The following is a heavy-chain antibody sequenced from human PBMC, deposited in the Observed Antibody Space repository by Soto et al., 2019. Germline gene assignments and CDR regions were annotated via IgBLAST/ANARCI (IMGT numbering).Heavy chain of an antibody. CDR1: GYTFTSYY. CDR2: INPSGGST. CDR3: ARASGGVVLRYFDWLAHDY. J-gene: IGHJ4*02. V-gene: IGHV1-46*01. D-gene: IGHD3-9*01. Sequence: GPSVKVSCKASGYTFTSYYMHWVRQAPGQGLEWMGIINPSGGSTSYAQKFQGRVTMTRDTSTSTVYMELSSLRSEDTAVYYCARASGGVVLRYFDWLAHDYWGQGTLVTVSS.